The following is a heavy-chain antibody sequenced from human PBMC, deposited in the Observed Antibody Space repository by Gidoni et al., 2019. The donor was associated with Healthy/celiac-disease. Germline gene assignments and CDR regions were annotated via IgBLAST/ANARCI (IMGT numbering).Heavy chain of an antibody. CDR3: ARDVSRIVVVPAAHFDY. Sequence: EVQLVESGGGLVKPGGSLRLSCAASGFTFSSYSMNWVRQAPGKGLEWVSSISSSSSYIYYADSVKGRFTISRDNAKNSLYLQMNSLRAEDTAVYYCARDVSRIVVVPAAHFDYWGQGTLVTVSS. J-gene: IGHJ4*02. D-gene: IGHD2-2*01. CDR2: ISSSSSYI. CDR1: GFTFSSYS. V-gene: IGHV3-21*01.